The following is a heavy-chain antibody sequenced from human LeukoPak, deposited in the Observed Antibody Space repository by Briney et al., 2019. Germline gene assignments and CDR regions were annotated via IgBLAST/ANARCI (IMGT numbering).Heavy chain of an antibody. CDR1: GFTFSTYD. J-gene: IGHJ6*03. Sequence: GGSLRLSCAASGFTFSTYDMHWVRQTTGKGLEWVSAIGTAGDTYYPGSVRGRFTISRENAKNSLYPQMNSLRAGDTAVYYCARGIVGAPYMDVWGKGTTVTVSS. V-gene: IGHV3-13*01. CDR3: ARGIVGAPYMDV. CDR2: IGTAGDT. D-gene: IGHD1-26*01.